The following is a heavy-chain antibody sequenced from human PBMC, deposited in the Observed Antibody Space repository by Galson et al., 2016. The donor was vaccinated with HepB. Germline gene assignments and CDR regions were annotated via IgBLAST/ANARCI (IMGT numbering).Heavy chain of an antibody. D-gene: IGHD2-21*02. CDR3: PRAMGENCGFDCFSGWFDP. J-gene: IGHJ5*02. CDR1: GFSVSSHY. Sequence: SLRLSCAASGFSVSSHYMTWVRQAPGKGLEWISIIYIGGTTFYAGSVEGRFTISRDNSNNSVYLQLNSLGVEDTAVYYCPRAMGENCGFDCFSGWFDPGGQGTLVTVSS. CDR2: IYIGGTT. V-gene: IGHV3-53*01.